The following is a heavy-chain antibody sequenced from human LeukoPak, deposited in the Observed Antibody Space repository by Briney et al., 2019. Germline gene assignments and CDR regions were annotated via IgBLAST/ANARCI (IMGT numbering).Heavy chain of an antibody. D-gene: IGHD6-19*01. CDR2: INQDESEK. Sequence: GGSLRLSCATSGFIFSRYWMSWVRQAPGKGVEWVAHINQDESEKNYVDSVKGRFTISRDNAKNSLDLQMNSLRAEDTAVYYCARYGNGEWLAHYAFDVWGQGTMVTVSS. V-gene: IGHV3-7*01. CDR1: GFIFSRYW. CDR3: ARYGNGEWLAHYAFDV. J-gene: IGHJ3*01.